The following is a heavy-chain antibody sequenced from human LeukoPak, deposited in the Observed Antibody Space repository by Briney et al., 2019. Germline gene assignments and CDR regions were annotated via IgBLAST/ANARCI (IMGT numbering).Heavy chain of an antibody. J-gene: IGHJ3*02. V-gene: IGHV1-69*13. CDR1: GGTFSSYA. CDR2: IIPIFGTA. Sequence: SVKVSCKASGGTFSSYAISWVRQAPGQGLEWMGGIIPIFGTANYAQKFQGRVTITADESTSTAYMELSSLRSEDTAVYYCARETLPTAVGAFDIWGQGTMVTVSS. D-gene: IGHD1-26*01. CDR3: ARETLPTAVGAFDI.